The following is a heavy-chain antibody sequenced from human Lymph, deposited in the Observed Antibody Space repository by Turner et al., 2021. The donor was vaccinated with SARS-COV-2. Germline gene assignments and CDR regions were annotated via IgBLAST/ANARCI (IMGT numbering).Heavy chain of an antibody. V-gene: IGHV3-7*03. CDR3: AREDTVMVYDY. D-gene: IGHD5-18*01. Sequence: EVQLVASGVGLVQPGGSLSLACAAAGFTFTGYWISWVRQAPGMVLEWVANIKHVGSEKYYLDSVKGRFTISRDNANNSLYLQMNSLRAEDTAVYYCAREDTVMVYDYCGQGSLVTVSS. CDR1: GFTFTGYW. CDR2: IKHVGSEK. J-gene: IGHJ4*02.